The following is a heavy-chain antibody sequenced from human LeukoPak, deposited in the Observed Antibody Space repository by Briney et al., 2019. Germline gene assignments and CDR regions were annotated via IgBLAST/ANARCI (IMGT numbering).Heavy chain of an antibody. CDR1: GGSISNYY. J-gene: IGHJ3*02. V-gene: IGHV4-59*01. CDR2: IYYSGST. Sequence: SETLSLTCTVSGGSISNYYWSWIRQPPGKGLEWIGYIYYSGSTNYNPSLKSRVTISVDTSKNQFSLKLSSVTAADTAVYYCARGLPTSDAFDIWGQETMVTVSS. D-gene: IGHD1-1*01. CDR3: ARGLPTSDAFDI.